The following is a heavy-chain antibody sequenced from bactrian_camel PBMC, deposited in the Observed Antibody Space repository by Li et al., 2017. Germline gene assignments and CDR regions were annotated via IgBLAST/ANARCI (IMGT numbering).Heavy chain of an antibody. CDR2: LDSVGSI. CDR3: AAEPGLQVVNNRKMYVRTENFRY. CDR1: GDVYRNTY. V-gene: IGHV3S53*01. D-gene: IGHD5*01. J-gene: IGHJ6*01. Sequence: HVQLVESGGGSAQTGGSLNLTCVASGDVYRNTYLMAWFRQAPGKEREGVAVLDSVGSINYADSVKGRFTISKDNAKNTIYLEMNSLKPEDTAVYYCAAEPGLQVVNNRKMYVRTENFRYWGQGTQVTVS.